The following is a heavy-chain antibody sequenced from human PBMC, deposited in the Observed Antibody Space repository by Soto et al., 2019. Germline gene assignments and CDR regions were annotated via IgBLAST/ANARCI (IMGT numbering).Heavy chain of an antibody. CDR1: GYTFINYD. CDR2: MNPNTGDT. CDR3: ARVLPSSSRLEP. D-gene: IGHD6-6*01. J-gene: IGHJ5*02. V-gene: IGHV1-8*01. Sequence: ASVKVSCKASGYTFINYDFNWVRQAPGQGLEWMGWMNPNTGDTGYAQRFQGRVSMTRDTSTDTAYLELGGLTSEDTAVYYCARVLPSSSRLEPWGQGTLVTVSS.